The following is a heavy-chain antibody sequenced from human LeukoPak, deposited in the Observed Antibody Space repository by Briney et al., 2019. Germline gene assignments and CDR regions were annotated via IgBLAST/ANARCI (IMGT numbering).Heavy chain of an antibody. D-gene: IGHD3-22*01. CDR1: GGTFNNYV. Sequence: ASVKVSCKVSGGTFNNYVISWVRQAPGQGLEWMGGIIPVFGTPNYAQKFRDRVTFTTDESTSTAHMEMSSLRSEDTAVYYCARSHSPAYYAPFDYWGQGTLVTVSS. CDR2: IIPVFGTP. CDR3: ARSHSPAYYAPFDY. J-gene: IGHJ4*02. V-gene: IGHV1-69*05.